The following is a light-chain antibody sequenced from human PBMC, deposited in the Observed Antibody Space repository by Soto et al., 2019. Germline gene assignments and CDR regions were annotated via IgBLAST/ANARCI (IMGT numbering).Light chain of an antibody. CDR2: GAS. V-gene: IGKV3-20*01. J-gene: IGKJ5*01. CDR1: QSVSSSH. CDR3: QQYRSSPPIT. Sequence: DIVLTQSPGTLSLSPGERATLSCRSSQSVSSSHLAWYQQQPGQAPRLLIYGASSRATGIPDRFSVSGSGTDFTLTLSRLEPQEFSLYYCQQYRSSPPITFAQGTRLEIK.